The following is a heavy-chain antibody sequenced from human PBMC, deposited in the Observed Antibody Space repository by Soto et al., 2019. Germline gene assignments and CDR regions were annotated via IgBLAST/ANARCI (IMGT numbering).Heavy chain of an antibody. CDR1: GFTLSDHG. D-gene: IGHD1-26*01. J-gene: IGHJ4*02. CDR3: AREPGCGYYRVVDY. CDR2: ITYDGSEI. Sequence: QVQLLESGGGVVQPGRSLRLSCVASGFTLSDHGMHWVRQAPGKGLEWVAVITYDGSEIHYSDSVKGRCTISRDTSKNMVYLQMNSRITEETAMYYCAREPGCGYYRVVDYWGQWTLVTVSS. V-gene: IGHV3-30*03.